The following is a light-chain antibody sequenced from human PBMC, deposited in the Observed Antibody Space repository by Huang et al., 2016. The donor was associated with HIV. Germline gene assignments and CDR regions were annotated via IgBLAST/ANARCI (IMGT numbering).Light chain of an antibody. CDR2: DAS. Sequence: EIVLTHSPATLSLSPGERATLSCRASQSVSSDLAWYQQKPGQAPRLLIYDASNRANGIPARFSGSGSGTDFTLTISSLEPEDCAGYYCQQRSNWPPIFTFGPGTKVGIK. CDR1: QSVSSD. J-gene: IGKJ3*01. V-gene: IGKV3-11*01. CDR3: QQRSNWPPIFT.